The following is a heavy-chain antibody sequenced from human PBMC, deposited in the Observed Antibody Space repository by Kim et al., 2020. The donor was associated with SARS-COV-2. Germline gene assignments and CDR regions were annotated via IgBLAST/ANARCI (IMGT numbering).Heavy chain of an antibody. CDR2: ISYDGSFK. J-gene: IGHJ4*02. V-gene: IGHV3-30*18. D-gene: IGHD3-10*01. CDR3: AKDFSYGSGSRKGVEN. CDR1: GFTLSSFG. Sequence: GGSLRLSCAASGFTLSSFGMHWVRQAPGKGLEWVALISYDGSFKSYADSVKGRFTTSRDNSKNTLSLQMNSLRDEDTAVYYWAKDFSYGSGSRKGVENWGQGTLVTVSS.